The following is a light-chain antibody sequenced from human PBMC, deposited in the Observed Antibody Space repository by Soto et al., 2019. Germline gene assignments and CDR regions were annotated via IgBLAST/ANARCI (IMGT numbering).Light chain of an antibody. V-gene: IGKV1-33*01. CDR1: QDISNY. Sequence: DIQMTQSPSSLSASVGDRVTITCQASQDISNYLNWYQQKPGKAPKLLIYDASNLETGFPSRFSGSGSGTDFTFTISSLQPEDIATYYGQQYDNLPITFGGVTKVEIK. CDR3: QQYDNLPIT. CDR2: DAS. J-gene: IGKJ4*01.